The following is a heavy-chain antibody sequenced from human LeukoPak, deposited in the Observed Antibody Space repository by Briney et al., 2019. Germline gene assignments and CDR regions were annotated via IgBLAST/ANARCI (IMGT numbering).Heavy chain of an antibody. D-gene: IGHD2-2*01. V-gene: IGHV4-59*01. CDR2: IYYSGST. Sequence: SETLSLTCTVSGGSIRSYYWSWIRQPPGKGLEWIGYIYYSGSTNYNPSLKSRVTISVDTSKNQFSLKLSSVTAADTAVYYCARGPARGYCSSTSCYVFDYWGQGPLVIVSS. CDR1: GGSIRSYY. J-gene: IGHJ4*02. CDR3: ARGPARGYCSSTSCYVFDY.